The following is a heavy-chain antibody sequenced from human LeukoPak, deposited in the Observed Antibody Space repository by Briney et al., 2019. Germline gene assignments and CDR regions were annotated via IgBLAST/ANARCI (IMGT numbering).Heavy chain of an antibody. J-gene: IGHJ6*03. CDR2: ISGSGDMT. Sequence: GGSLRLSCAASGFTFSNYGMSWVRQAPGKGLEWVSAISGSGDMTYYADSVKGRLTISRDNSNNTLYLQMNSLRAADTAVYYCAKSGIAVASTSVYYYMDVWGRGTTVTISS. D-gene: IGHD6-19*01. CDR1: GFTFSNYG. V-gene: IGHV3-23*01. CDR3: AKSGIAVASTSVYYYMDV.